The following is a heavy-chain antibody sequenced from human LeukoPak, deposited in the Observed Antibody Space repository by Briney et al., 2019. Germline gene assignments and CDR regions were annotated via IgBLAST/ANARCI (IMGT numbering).Heavy chain of an antibody. CDR1: GFSVSSNY. J-gene: IGHJ4*02. Sequence: PGGSLRLSCAASGFSVSSNYMSWVRQAPGKGLEWVSSISTGSNYIYYADSVKGRFTISRDNAKNSLYLQMNSLRAEDTVVYYCARGSSSLDYWGQGTLVTVSS. CDR3: ARGSSSLDY. CDR2: ISTGSNYI. V-gene: IGHV3-21*01. D-gene: IGHD6-13*01.